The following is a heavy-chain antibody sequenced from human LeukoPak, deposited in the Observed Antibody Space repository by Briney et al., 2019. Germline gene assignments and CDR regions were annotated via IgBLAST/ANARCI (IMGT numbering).Heavy chain of an antibody. CDR2: IYYSGST. J-gene: IGHJ4*02. Sequence: SETLSLTCTVSGGSISSSSYSWGWIRQPPGQGLEWIGSIYYSGSTYYNPSLKSRVTISVDTSKNQFSLKLSSVTAADTAVYYCARRPLRAAAGLNDYWGQGTLVTVSS. D-gene: IGHD6-13*01. CDR3: ARRPLRAAAGLNDY. V-gene: IGHV4-39*01. CDR1: GGSISSSSYS.